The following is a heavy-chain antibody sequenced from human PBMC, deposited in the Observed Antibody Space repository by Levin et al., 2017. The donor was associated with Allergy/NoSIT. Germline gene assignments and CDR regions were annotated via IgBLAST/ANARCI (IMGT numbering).Heavy chain of an antibody. CDR3: ARDMRGPCDF. D-gene: IGHD3-16*01. Sequence: GGSLRLSCAASGFNFSNYGMHWVRQAPGQGLEWVAVIWYDGSNKDHADSVKGRFTISRDNSKNTVYLQMNSLRAEDTAMYYCARDMRGPCDFWGQGALVTVSS. V-gene: IGHV3-33*01. CDR2: IWYDGSNK. J-gene: IGHJ4*02. CDR1: GFNFSNYG.